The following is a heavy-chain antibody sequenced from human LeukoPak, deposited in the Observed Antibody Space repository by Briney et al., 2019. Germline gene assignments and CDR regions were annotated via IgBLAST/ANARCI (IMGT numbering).Heavy chain of an antibody. J-gene: IGHJ4*02. Sequence: KPSETLSLTCTVSGGSISSYYWSWIRQPPGKGLEWIGYIYYSGSTNYNPSLKSRVTISVDTSKNQFSLKLSSVTAADTAVYYCARHQSPYYYDSSGFDYWGQGTLVTVSS. V-gene: IGHV4-59*08. D-gene: IGHD3-22*01. CDR2: IYYSGST. CDR3: ARHQSPYYYDSSGFDY. CDR1: GGSISSYY.